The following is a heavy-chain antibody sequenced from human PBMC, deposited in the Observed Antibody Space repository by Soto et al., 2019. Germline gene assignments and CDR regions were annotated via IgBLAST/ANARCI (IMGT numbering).Heavy chain of an antibody. D-gene: IGHD6-13*01. CDR1: GFTFSSYW. CDR3: ARRPAGKLLIMYGMDV. CDR2: INSDGSST. J-gene: IGHJ6*02. Sequence: EVQLVESRGGLVQPGGSLRLSCAASGFTFSSYWMHWVRQAPGKGLVWVSRINSDGSSTSYADSVKGRFTISRDNAKNTLYLQMNSLRAEDTAVYYCARRPAGKLLIMYGMDVWGQGTTVTVSS. V-gene: IGHV3-74*01.